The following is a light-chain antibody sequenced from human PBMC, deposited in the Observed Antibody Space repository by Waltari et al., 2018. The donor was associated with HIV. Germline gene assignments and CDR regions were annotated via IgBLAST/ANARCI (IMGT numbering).Light chain of an antibody. CDR1: RSNIGSNP. CDR2: DNH. Sequence: QSVLTQPPSASGTPGQRVTISCSGRRSNIGSNPVSWYQQLPGTAPKLLISDNHQRPSGVPDRFSGSKSGTSASLAISGLQSEDEGDYYCAAWDDSLDGLFGGGTKLTV. J-gene: IGLJ2*01. CDR3: AAWDDSLDGL. V-gene: IGLV1-44*01.